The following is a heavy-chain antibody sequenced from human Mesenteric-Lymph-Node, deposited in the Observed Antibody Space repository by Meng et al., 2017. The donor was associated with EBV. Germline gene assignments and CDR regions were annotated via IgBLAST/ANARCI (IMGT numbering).Heavy chain of an antibody. D-gene: IGHD1-26*01. J-gene: IGHJ2*01. CDR3: ARGEIVRGEWYFDL. CDR1: GGSISSSNW. V-gene: IGHV4-4*02. CDR2: IYHGGST. Sequence: VHAQGGGPGRGGPSGTLSFTCLVSGGSISSSNWGSWVRQSPGKGLEWIGEIYHGGSTNYNPSLKSRVTMSVDKSQNQFSLKLTSVTAADRAIYYCARGEIVRGEWYFDLWGRGTLVTVSS.